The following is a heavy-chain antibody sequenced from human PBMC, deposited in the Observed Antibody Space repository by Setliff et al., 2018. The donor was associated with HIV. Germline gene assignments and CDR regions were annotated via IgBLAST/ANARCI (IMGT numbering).Heavy chain of an antibody. CDR3: ARDRRAYTLHYYYYYMDV. J-gene: IGHJ6*03. CDR2: ISTYNGNT. Sequence: ASVKVSCKASGYMFTIYGISWVRQAPGQGLEWMGWISTYNGNTNYAQTLQGRVTMTTDTSTSTAYMELRSLRSDDTAVYYCARDRRAYTLHYYYYYMDVWGKGTTVTVSS. CDR1: GYMFTIYG. V-gene: IGHV1-18*01. D-gene: IGHD1-20*01.